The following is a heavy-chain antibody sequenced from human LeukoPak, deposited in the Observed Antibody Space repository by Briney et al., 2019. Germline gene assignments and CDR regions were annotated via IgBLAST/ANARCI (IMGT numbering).Heavy chain of an antibody. CDR1: GGSISSSIYY. V-gene: IGHV4-39*07. CDR3: VRDHYYNSSGYTFGY. CDR2: VFYNGAT. J-gene: IGHJ4*02. D-gene: IGHD3-22*01. Sequence: SETLSLTCIVSGGSISSSIYYWAWVRQPPGKGLEWIGTVFYNGATQYSPSLRSRVTISIDTSTNQFSLKLSSVTAADTAVYYCVRDHYYNSSGYTFGYWGQGTLVTVSS.